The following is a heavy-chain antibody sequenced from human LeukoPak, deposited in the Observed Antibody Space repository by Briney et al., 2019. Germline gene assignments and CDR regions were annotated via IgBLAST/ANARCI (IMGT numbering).Heavy chain of an antibody. D-gene: IGHD2-21*01. J-gene: IGHJ5*02. CDR3: ARGGALWSNLYWFDP. Sequence: SETLSLTCTVSGGSISSYYWSWIRQPAGKGLEWIGRIYTSGSTNYNPSLKSRVTMSVDTSKNQFSLKLSSVTAADTAVYYCARGGALWSNLYWFDPWGQGTLVTVSS. CDR2: IYTSGST. CDR1: GGSISSYY. V-gene: IGHV4-4*07.